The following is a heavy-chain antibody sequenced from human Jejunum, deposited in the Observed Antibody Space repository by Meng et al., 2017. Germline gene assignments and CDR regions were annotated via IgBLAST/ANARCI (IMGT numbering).Heavy chain of an antibody. V-gene: IGHV3-23*04. CDR2: SRGGGDDF. Sequence: EVQLVESGGCLVPPGGSLLLSCAASGFTFSDYAMSWVRQAPGKGLEWVASRGGGDDFFYADSVKGRFSISRDNSKNTLYLQMSSLRAEDTALYYCAKVETTTRRFDSWGQGTLVTVSS. CDR3: AKVETTTRRFDS. J-gene: IGHJ4*02. D-gene: IGHD1-26*01. CDR1: GFTFSDYA.